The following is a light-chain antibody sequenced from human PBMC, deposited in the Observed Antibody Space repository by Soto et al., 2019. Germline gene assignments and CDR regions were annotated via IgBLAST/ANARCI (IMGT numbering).Light chain of an antibody. Sequence: DIQLTHSPSSLSASVGDRVTITCRSSQGISDYLAWYQRKPGRAPKLLIYAASTLQSGVPSRFSGSGSGTDFTLTISGLQPDDFATYYCQQLNFYPLTFGQGTKVDIK. CDR1: QGISDY. V-gene: IGKV1-9*01. CDR2: AAS. CDR3: QQLNFYPLT. J-gene: IGKJ1*01.